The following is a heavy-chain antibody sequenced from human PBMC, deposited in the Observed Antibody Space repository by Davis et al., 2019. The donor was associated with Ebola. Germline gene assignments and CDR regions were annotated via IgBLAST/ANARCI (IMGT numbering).Heavy chain of an antibody. Sequence: GESLKISCAASGFTFSSYAMSWVRQAPGKGLEWVANIKQDGSEKYYVDSVKGRFTISRDNAKNSLYLQMNSLRAEDTAVYYCARDLTTDYYYYGMDVWGQGTTVTVSS. J-gene: IGHJ6*02. V-gene: IGHV3-7*01. D-gene: IGHD4-11*01. CDR1: GFTFSSYA. CDR3: ARDLTTDYYYYGMDV. CDR2: IKQDGSEK.